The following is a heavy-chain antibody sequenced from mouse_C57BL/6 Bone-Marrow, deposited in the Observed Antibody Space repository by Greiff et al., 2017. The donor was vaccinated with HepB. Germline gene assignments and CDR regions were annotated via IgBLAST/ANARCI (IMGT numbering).Heavy chain of an antibody. J-gene: IGHJ4*01. Sequence: KQSCKASGYTFTSYWMQWVKQRPGQGLEWIGEIDPSDSYTNYNQKFKGKATLTVDTSSSTAYMQLSSLTSEDSAVYYCARPYYYGSSYDYAMDYWGQGTSVTVSS. CDR1: GYTFTSYW. CDR3: ARPYYYGSSYDYAMDY. V-gene: IGHV1-50*01. D-gene: IGHD1-1*01. CDR2: IDPSDSYT.